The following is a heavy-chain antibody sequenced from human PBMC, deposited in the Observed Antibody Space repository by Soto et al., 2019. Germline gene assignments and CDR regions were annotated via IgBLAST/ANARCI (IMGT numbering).Heavy chain of an antibody. D-gene: IGHD3-22*01. V-gene: IGHV3-23*01. J-gene: IGHJ4*02. CDR3: ARSSYDSSGYSKDYDF. Sequence: GGSLRLSCTASGFTFNNYAMSWVRQVPGKGLEWVSGLSTTGATTYSADSVKGRFNISRDNSKNTLYLEMNSLRVEDTAVYFCARSSYDSSGYSKDYDFWGLGTLVTVSS. CDR2: LSTTGATT. CDR1: GFTFNNYA.